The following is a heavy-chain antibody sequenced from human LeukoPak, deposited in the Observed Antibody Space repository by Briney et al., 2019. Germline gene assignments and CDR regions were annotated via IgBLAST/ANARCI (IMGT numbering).Heavy chain of an antibody. CDR3: AKDRERTGYDS. V-gene: IGHV3-43*02. CDR1: GFTLHDYD. D-gene: IGHD5-12*01. Sequence: GVSLTLSCTASGFTLHDYDVHWARRAPGEGRVGVSYITGCGCGTYYADSVKGRFTITRDNRKDALYLQMNSLRTEDTALYYCAKDRERTGYDSWGQGTLVTVSS. J-gene: IGHJ5*02. CDR2: ITGCGCGT.